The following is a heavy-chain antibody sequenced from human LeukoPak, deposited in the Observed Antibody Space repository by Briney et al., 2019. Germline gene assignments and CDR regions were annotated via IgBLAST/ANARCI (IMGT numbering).Heavy chain of an antibody. J-gene: IGHJ4*02. V-gene: IGHV1-2*02. CDR3: ARDILPIVWCSGGSCYPSNLDY. D-gene: IGHD2-15*01. CDR1: GYTFTGYY. CDR2: INPNSGGT. Sequence: GASVKVSCKASGYTFTGYYMHWVRQAPGQGLEWMGWINPNSGGTNYAQKSQGRVTMTRDTSISTAYMELSRLRSDDTAVYYCARDILPIVWCSGGSCYPSNLDYWGQGTLVTVSS.